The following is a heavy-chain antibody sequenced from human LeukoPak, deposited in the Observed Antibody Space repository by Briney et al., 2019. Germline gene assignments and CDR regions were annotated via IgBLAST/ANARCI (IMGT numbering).Heavy chain of an antibody. Sequence: PVASVKVSCKASGYTFTSYAMHWVRQAPGQRLEWMGWINAGNGNTKYSQKFQGRVTITRDTSASTAYMERSSLRCEDTAVYSCAKDEKAYYHDTSGYPDAFDIWGQGTMVTVSS. CDR3: AKDEKAYYHDTSGYPDAFDI. CDR2: INAGNGNT. CDR1: GYTFTSYA. J-gene: IGHJ3*02. V-gene: IGHV1-3*01. D-gene: IGHD3-22*01.